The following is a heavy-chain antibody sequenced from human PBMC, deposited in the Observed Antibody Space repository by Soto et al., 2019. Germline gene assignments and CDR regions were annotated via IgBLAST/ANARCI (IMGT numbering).Heavy chain of an antibody. Sequence: QVQLQESGPGLVKPSGTLSLTCAVSSGSISSSNWWSWVRQPPGKGLEWIGEIYHSGSTNYNPSRKSRVTISVDKSKNQFSLKLSSVTAADTAVHYCASPPAGYCSGGSCRGAFDIWGQGTMVTVSS. CDR2: IYHSGST. V-gene: IGHV4-4*02. D-gene: IGHD2-15*01. CDR3: ASPPAGYCSGGSCRGAFDI. J-gene: IGHJ3*02. CDR1: SGSISSSNW.